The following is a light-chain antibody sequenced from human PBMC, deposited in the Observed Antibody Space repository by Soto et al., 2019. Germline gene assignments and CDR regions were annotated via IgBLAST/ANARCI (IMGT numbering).Light chain of an antibody. CDR2: EVS. CDR1: SSDVGSYNY. J-gene: IGLJ1*01. V-gene: IGLV2-14*01. Sequence: QSALTQPASVSGSPGPSITISCTGTSSDVGSYNYVSWYQHHPGKAPKLMIYEVSDWPLGLSSRFSGSKSGNTASLTNAGLQTENEADYFCSSDTSSSAPFGSGTKVAVL. CDR3: SSDTSSSAP.